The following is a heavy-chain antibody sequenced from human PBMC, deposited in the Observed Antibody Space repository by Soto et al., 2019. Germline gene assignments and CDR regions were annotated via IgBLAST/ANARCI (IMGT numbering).Heavy chain of an antibody. Sequence: HPGGSLGLSCAASGFTFSSYDMHWVRQATGKGLEWVSAIGTAGDTYYPGSVKGRFTISRENAKHSLYLQMNSLRAGDTAVYYCAREFLHGMAVWGPGTTVTDSS. V-gene: IGHV3-13*01. D-gene: IGHD3-3*01. CDR3: AREFLHGMAV. CDR2: IGTAGDT. CDR1: GFTFSSYD. J-gene: IGHJ6*02.